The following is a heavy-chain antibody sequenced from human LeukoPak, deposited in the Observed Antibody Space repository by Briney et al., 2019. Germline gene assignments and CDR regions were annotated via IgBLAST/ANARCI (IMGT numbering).Heavy chain of an antibody. CDR3: AREGVSYSSGWTAPDY. D-gene: IGHD6-19*01. CDR1: GGSFSGYY. Sequence: TSETLSLTCAVYGGSFSGYYWSWIRQPPGKGLEWIGEINHSGSTNYNPSLKSRVTISVDTSKNQFSLKLSSVTAADTAVYYCAREGVSYSSGWTAPDYWGQGTLVTVSS. V-gene: IGHV4-34*01. J-gene: IGHJ4*02. CDR2: INHSGST.